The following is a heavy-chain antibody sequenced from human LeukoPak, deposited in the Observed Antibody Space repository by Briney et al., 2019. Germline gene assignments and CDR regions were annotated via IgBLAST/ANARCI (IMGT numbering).Heavy chain of an antibody. CDR3: ARMGDYYDSSDY. CDR1: GGTFSSYA. V-gene: IGHV1-69*13. D-gene: IGHD3-22*01. Sequence: ASVKVSCKASGGTFSSYAISWVRQAPGQGLEWMGGIIPIFGTANYAQKFQGRVTITADESTSTAYMELSSLRSEDTAVYYCARMGDYYDSSDYWGQGTLVTVSS. CDR2: IIPIFGTA. J-gene: IGHJ4*02.